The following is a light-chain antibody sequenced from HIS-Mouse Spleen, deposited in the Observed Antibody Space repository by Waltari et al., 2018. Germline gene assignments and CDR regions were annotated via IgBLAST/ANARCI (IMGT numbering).Light chain of an antibody. CDR1: VLAKKY. J-gene: IGLJ2*01. V-gene: IGLV3-27*01. CDR2: KDS. Sequence: SYELTQPSSGSVSPGQTARITCPGDVLAKKYARWFQQKPAQAPVLVIYKDSERPSGIPERFSGSSSGTTVTLTISGAQVEDEADYYCYSAADNNVVFGGGTKLTVL. CDR3: YSAADNNVV.